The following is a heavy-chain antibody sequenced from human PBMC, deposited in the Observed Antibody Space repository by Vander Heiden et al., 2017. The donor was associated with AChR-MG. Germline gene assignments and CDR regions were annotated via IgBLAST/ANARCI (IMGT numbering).Heavy chain of an antibody. CDR2: ISFDGTNK. J-gene: IGHJ4*02. Sequence: QVRLVESGGGVVQPGGSLRLSCAASGLRFRSPLLHWVRQAPGKGLEWVALISFDGTNKYYADSVDGRFTISRDNSRNTLFLQMDNLRSEDSAVYFCATRNYVSSDVFFEFWGRGSHVTVSS. CDR3: ATRNYVSSDVFFEF. D-gene: IGHD3-16*01. V-gene: IGHV3-30-3*01. CDR1: GLRFRSPL.